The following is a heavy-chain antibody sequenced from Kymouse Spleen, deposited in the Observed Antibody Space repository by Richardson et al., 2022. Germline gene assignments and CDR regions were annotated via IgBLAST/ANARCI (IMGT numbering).Heavy chain of an antibody. CDR2: INHSGST. Sequence: QVQLQQWGAGLLKPSETLSLTCAVYGGSFSGYYWSWIRQPPGKGLEWIGEINHSGSTNYNPSLKSRVTISVDTSKNQFSLKLSSVTAADTAVYYCARFGVRGVRPYYYGMDVWGQGTTVTVSS. CDR3: ARFGVRGVRPYYYGMDV. D-gene: IGHD3-10*01. J-gene: IGHJ6*02. V-gene: IGHV4-34*01. CDR1: GGSFSGYY.